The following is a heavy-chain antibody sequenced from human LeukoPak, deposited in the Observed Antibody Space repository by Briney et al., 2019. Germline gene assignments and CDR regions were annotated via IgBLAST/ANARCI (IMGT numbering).Heavy chain of an antibody. D-gene: IGHD3-9*01. V-gene: IGHV4-34*01. Sequence: KPSETLSLTCAVYGGSFSGYYWSWIRQPPGKGLEWIGEINHSGSTNYNPSLKSRVTISVDTSKNQFSLKLSSVTDADTAVYYCARGRRSRLRYFDWLTSAFDIWGQGTMVTVSS. J-gene: IGHJ3*02. CDR2: INHSGST. CDR1: GGSFSGYY. CDR3: ARGRRSRLRYFDWLTSAFDI.